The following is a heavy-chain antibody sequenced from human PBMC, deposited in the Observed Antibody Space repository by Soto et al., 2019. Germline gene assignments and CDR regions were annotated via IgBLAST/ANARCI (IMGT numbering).Heavy chain of an antibody. V-gene: IGHV1-3*01. Sequence: ASVKVSCKASGYTFTSYAMHWVRQDPGQRLEWMGWINAGNGNTKYSQKFQGRVTITRDTSASTAYMELSSLRSEDTAVYYCASSYYYDSSGYYGDYYYYGMDVWGQGTTVTVSS. CDR2: INAGNGNT. CDR3: ASSYYYDSSGYYGDYYYYGMDV. D-gene: IGHD3-22*01. CDR1: GYTFTSYA. J-gene: IGHJ6*02.